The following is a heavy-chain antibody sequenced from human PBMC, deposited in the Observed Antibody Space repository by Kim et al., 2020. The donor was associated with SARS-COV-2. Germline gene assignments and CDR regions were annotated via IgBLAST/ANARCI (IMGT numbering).Heavy chain of an antibody. D-gene: IGHD2-2*01. Sequence: ASVKVSCKASGYTFSSYGISWVRQAPGQGLECMGWISIYNGNTNYAQKFRGRVTMTTDTSTTTAYMELRSLRSDDTAVYYCAREDDFEVVPSAHFDYWGQGTLVTVSS. CDR1: GYTFSSYG. V-gene: IGHV1-18*01. CDR2: ISIYNGNT. CDR3: AREDDFEVVPSAHFDY. J-gene: IGHJ4*02.